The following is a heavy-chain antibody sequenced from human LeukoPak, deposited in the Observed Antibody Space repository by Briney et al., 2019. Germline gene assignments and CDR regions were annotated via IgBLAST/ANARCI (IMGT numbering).Heavy chain of an antibody. J-gene: IGHJ3*02. CDR2: IKASSGDT. D-gene: IGHD3-10*01. Sequence: ASVKVSCKASGYTFTSYYMHWVRQAPGQGLEWMGWIKASSGDTQSAQKFQGRVTLTRDTSISTAYMEVSSLTSDDTAVYYCAAEGVKSASDIWGQGTMVTVSS. CDR1: GYTFTSYY. CDR3: AAEGVKSASDI. V-gene: IGHV1-2*02.